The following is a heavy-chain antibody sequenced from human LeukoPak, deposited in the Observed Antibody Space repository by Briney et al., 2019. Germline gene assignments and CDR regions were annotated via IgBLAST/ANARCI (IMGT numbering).Heavy chain of an antibody. CDR3: AKDFYDSSGYYPSTPFDY. D-gene: IGHD3-22*01. Sequence: GGSVRLSCAASGFPFSSYGMHWVRQAPAKGREWVAVIWYDGSNKYYADSVKGRFTISRDNSKNTLYLQMNSLRAEDTAVYYCAKDFYDSSGYYPSTPFDYWGQGTLVTVSS. CDR1: GFPFSSYG. CDR2: IWYDGSNK. J-gene: IGHJ4*02. V-gene: IGHV3-33*06.